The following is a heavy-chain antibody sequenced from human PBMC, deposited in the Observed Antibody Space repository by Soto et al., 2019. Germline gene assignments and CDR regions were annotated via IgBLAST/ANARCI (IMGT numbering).Heavy chain of an antibody. CDR2: ISAYNGNT. CDR1: GYTFTSYG. J-gene: IGHJ4*02. Sequence: ASVQVYCKASGYTFTSYGISWVRQAPGQGLEWMGWISAYNGNTNYAQKLQGRVTMTTDTSTSTAYMELRSLRSDDTAVYYCARIAANAYYFDYWGQGTLVTVFS. CDR3: ARIAANAYYFDY. D-gene: IGHD2-15*01. V-gene: IGHV1-18*01.